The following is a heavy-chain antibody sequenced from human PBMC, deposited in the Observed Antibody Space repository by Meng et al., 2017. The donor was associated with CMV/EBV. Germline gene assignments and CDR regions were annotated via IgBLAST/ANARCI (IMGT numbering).Heavy chain of an antibody. CDR3: AKDPRLGYCSGGSCSGGWFDP. V-gene: IGHV3-23*01. CDR1: YA. D-gene: IGHD2-15*01. CDR2: ISGSGGST. Sequence: YAMSWVRQAPGKGLEWVSAISGSGGSTYYAGSVKGRFTISRDNSKNTLYLQMNSLRAEDTAVYYCAKDPRLGYCSGGSCSGGWFDPWGQGTLVTVSS. J-gene: IGHJ5*02.